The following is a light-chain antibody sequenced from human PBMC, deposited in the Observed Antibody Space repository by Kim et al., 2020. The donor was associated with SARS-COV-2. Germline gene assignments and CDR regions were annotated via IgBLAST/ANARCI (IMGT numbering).Light chain of an antibody. CDR1: AGSVSTSYY. CDR3: VLYMGGGISF. V-gene: IGLV8-61*01. Sequence: QTVVTQEPSFSVSPGGTVTLTCGLSAGSVSTSYYPSWYQQTPGQAPRTLIYSTNARSSGVPDRFSGSILGNKTALTITGAQADDESDYYCVLYMGGGISFFGGGTQLTVL. J-gene: IGLJ2*01. CDR2: STN.